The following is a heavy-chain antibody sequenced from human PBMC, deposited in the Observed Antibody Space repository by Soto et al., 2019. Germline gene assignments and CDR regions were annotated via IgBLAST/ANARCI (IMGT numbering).Heavy chain of an antibody. CDR2: INPNSGGT. CDR3: ARVFPHYYDSSGYYQPDDAFDI. D-gene: IGHD3-22*01. V-gene: IGHV1-2*02. Sequence: ASVKVSCKASGYTFTGYYMHWVRQAPGQGLEWMGWINPNSGGTNYAQKFQGRVTMTRDTSISTAYMELSRLRSDDTAVYYCARVFPHYYDSSGYYQPDDAFDIWGQGTMVTVSS. J-gene: IGHJ3*02. CDR1: GYTFTGYY.